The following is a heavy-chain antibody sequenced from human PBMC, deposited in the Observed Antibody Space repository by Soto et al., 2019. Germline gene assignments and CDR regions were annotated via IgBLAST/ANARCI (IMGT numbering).Heavy chain of an antibody. CDR3: AGGIAARPLGY. J-gene: IGHJ4*02. V-gene: IGHV4-39*07. D-gene: IGHD6-6*01. CDR2: IYHSGST. CDR1: GGSISSTTYY. Sequence: SETLSLTCTVSGGSISSTTYYWGWIRQPPGKGLEWIGNIYHSGSTNYTPSLMSRVTISVDRSKNQFSLKLSSVTAADTAVYYCAGGIAARPLGYWGQGTLVTVSS.